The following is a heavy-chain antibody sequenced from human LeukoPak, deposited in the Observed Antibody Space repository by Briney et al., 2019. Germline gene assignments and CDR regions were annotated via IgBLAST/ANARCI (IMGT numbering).Heavy chain of an antibody. J-gene: IGHJ4*02. Sequence: GGSLRLSCAASGFTFSSYAMHWVRQAPGKGLEYVSAISSNGGSTYYANPVKGRFTISRDNSKNTLYLQMGSLRAEDMAVYYCARSVVVTANLDYWAREPWSPSPQ. CDR3: ARSVVVTANLDY. D-gene: IGHD2-21*02. V-gene: IGHV3-64*01. CDR1: GFTFSSYA. CDR2: ISSNGGST.